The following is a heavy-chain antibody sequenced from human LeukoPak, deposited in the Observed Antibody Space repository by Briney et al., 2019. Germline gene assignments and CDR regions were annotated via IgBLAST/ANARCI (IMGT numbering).Heavy chain of an antibody. CDR3: ARTMMGGYNWFDP. D-gene: IGHD3-22*01. CDR2: IYYSANT. CDR1: GGSISSYY. V-gene: IGHV4-59*01. J-gene: IGHJ5*02. Sequence: SETLSLTCTVSGGSISSYYWTWIRQPPGKGLEWIGYIYYSANTNYTPSLKSRVTISVDTSKNQFSLKLSSVTAADTAIYYCARTMMGGYNWFDPWGQGTLVTVSS.